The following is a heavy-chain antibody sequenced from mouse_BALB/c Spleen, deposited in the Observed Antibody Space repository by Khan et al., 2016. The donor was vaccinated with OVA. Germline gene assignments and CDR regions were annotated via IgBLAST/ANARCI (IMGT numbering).Heavy chain of an antibody. V-gene: IGHV1-7*01. CDR2: INPTSGYT. CDR1: GYTFTTYW. J-gene: IGHJ2*01. CDR3: TRDRIAY. Sequence: QVQLNESGAELAKPGASVKLSCKASGYTFTTYWMHWVKQRPGQGLEWIGYINPTSGYTDYNDKFKDRATLSADKSSSTAYMQLNSLTSEDSAVYYGTRDRIAYWGQGTTLTVSA.